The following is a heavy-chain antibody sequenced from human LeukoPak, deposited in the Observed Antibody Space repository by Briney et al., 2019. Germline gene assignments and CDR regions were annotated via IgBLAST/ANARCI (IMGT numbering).Heavy chain of an antibody. Sequence: EASVKVSCKASGGTFSSYAISWVRQAPGQGLEWMGRIIPILGIANYAQKLQGRVTITAEKSTSTAYMELSSLRSEDTAVYYCASLGDRSDLGYWGQGTLVTVSS. CDR3: ASLGDRSDLGY. CDR2: IIPILGIA. CDR1: GGTFSSYA. D-gene: IGHD3-16*01. J-gene: IGHJ4*02. V-gene: IGHV1-69*04.